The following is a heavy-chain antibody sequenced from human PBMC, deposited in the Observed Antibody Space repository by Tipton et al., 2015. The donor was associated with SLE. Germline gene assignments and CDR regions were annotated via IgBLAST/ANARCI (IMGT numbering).Heavy chain of an antibody. CDR2: ISYDGSNK. CDR1: GFTFSNYA. CDR3: ARAGMTTPNSPVDS. V-gene: IGHV3-30*04. J-gene: IGHJ4*02. D-gene: IGHD4-17*01. Sequence: SLRLSCAASGFTFSNYAMHWVRQAPGKGLEWVTFISYDGSNKYYGDSVKGRFTISRDSSKNNLHLQMNSLRNEDTALYYCARAGMTTPNSPVDSWGQGTLVTVSS.